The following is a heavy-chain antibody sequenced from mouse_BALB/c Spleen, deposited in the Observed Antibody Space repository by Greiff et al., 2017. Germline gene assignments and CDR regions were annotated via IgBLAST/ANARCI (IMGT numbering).Heavy chain of an antibody. CDR1: GFNIKDYY. CDR3: ARGDYDKDAMDY. D-gene: IGHD2-4*01. CDR2: IDPENGNT. V-gene: IGHV14-1*02. Sequence: EVQLQQSGAELVRPGALVKLSCKASGFNIKDYYMHWVKQRPEQGLEWIGWIDPENGNTIYDPKFQGKASITADTSSNTAYLQLSSLTSEDTAVYYCARGDYDKDAMDYWGQGTAVTVSS. J-gene: IGHJ4*01.